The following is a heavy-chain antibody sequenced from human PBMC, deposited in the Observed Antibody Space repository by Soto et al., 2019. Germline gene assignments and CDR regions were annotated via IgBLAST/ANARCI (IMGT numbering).Heavy chain of an antibody. CDR2: IYYSGST. J-gene: IGHJ4*02. CDR1: GGSISSGDYY. V-gene: IGHV4-30-4*01. Sequence: SETLSLTCTVSGGSISSGDYYWSWIRQPPGKGLEWIGYIYYSGSTYYNPSLKSRVTISVDTSKNQFSLKLSSVTAADTAVYYCAREAPHGGINYFDYWGQGTLVTVSS. CDR3: AREAPHGGINYFDY.